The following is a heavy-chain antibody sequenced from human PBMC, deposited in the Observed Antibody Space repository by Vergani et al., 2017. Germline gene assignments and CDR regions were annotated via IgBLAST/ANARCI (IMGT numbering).Heavy chain of an antibody. CDR1: GGSISSYY. V-gene: IGHV4-59*01. CDR2: IYYSGST. CDR3: ARVSSSASYYYYGMDV. Sequence: QVQLQESGPGLVKPSQTLSLTCTVSGGSISSYYWSWIRQPPGKGLEWIGYIYYSGSTNYNPSLKSRVTISVDTSKNQFSLKLSSVTAVDTAVYYCARVSSSASYYYYGMDVWGQGTTVTVSS. J-gene: IGHJ6*02. D-gene: IGHD6-6*01.